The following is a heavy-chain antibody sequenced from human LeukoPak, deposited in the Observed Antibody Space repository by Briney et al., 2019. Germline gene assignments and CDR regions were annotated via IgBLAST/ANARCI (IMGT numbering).Heavy chain of an antibody. V-gene: IGHV4-39*01. CDR1: GGSISSSSYY. J-gene: IGHJ4*02. D-gene: IGHD3-16*02. CDR2: IYYSGST. Sequence: PSETLSLTCTVSGGSISSSSYYWGRIRQPPGKGLEWIGSIYYSGSTYYNPSLKSRVTISVDTSKNQFSLKLSSVTAADTAVYYCARGDDYVWGSYRESYYFDYWGQGTLVTVSS. CDR3: ARGDDYVWGSYRESYYFDY.